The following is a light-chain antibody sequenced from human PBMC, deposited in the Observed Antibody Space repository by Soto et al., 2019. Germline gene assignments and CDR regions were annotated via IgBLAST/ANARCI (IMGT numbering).Light chain of an antibody. CDR2: DVG. V-gene: IGLV2-14*01. J-gene: IGLJ1*01. Sequence: QSVLTQPASVSGSPGQSITISCTGTSSDVGGYNYVSWYQQHPGKAPKLMIYDVGNRPSGVSNRFSGSKSGNTASLTISGFQAEDEADYYCSSYTRSSTHVFGTGTKFTVL. CDR3: SSYTRSSTHV. CDR1: SSDVGGYNY.